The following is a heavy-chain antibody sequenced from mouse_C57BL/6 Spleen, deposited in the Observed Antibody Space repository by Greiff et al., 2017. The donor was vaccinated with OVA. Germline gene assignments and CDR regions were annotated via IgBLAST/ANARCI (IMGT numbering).Heavy chain of an antibody. Sequence: VQLQQSGPVLVKPGASVKMSCKASGYTFTDYYMNWVKQSHGKSLEWIGVINPYNGGTSYNQKFKGKATLTVDKSSSTAYMELNSLTSEDSAVYYCAHYYYGSGYFDYWGQGTTLTVSS. CDR3: AHYYYGSGYFDY. CDR1: GYTFTDYY. V-gene: IGHV1-19*01. D-gene: IGHD1-1*01. J-gene: IGHJ2*01. CDR2: INPYNGGT.